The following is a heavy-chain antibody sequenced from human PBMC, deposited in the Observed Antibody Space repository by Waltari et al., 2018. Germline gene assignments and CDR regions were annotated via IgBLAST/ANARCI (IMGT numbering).Heavy chain of an antibody. Sequence: QVQLQESGPGLVKPSETLSLTCAVSGYSISSGYYWGWIRQPPGKGLEWIGSIYHSGSTYSNPSLKSRVTISVDTSKTQFSLKLSSVTAADTAVYYCARLSPALVRGGWGQGTLVTVSS. J-gene: IGHJ4*02. V-gene: IGHV4-38-2*01. D-gene: IGHD6-6*01. CDR2: IYHSGST. CDR3: ARLSPALVRGG. CDR1: GYSISSGYY.